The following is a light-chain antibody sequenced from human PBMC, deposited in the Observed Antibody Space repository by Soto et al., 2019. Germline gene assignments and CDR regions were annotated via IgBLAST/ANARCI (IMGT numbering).Light chain of an antibody. V-gene: IGKV3-20*01. J-gene: IGKJ5*01. CDR1: QSVGSS. Sequence: EIVLTQSPGTLSLSPGERATLSFRASQSVGSSLSWYQQKPGQAPRLLFYGASNRATAIPDRFSGSGSGTDFTLTISRLEPEDFAVYYCQQYGSSITFGQGTRLEIK. CDR2: GAS. CDR3: QQYGSSIT.